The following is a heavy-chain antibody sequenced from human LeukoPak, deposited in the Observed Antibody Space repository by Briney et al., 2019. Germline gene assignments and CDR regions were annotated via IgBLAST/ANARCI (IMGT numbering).Heavy chain of an antibody. CDR1: GFNFSNSW. CDR3: TSFRI. CDR2: VKTKADGETT. J-gene: IGHJ3*02. Sequence: GGSLRLSCTASGFNFSNSWMNWVRQAPGKGLEWVGRVKTKADGETTDYAAPVKGSSTISRDDSKNTVYLQMNSLKTGDTAVYYCTSFRIWGQGTMVSVSS. V-gene: IGHV3-15*07.